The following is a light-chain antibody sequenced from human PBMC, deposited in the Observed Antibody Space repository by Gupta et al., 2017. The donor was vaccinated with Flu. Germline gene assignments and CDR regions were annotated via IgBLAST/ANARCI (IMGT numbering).Light chain of an antibody. CDR3: QQVNMYPST. Sequence: DIQLTQSPSFLSLSIGDRVTITCRASQDISSYLAWYQQKPGKAPKFLIYTASTLQTEVPSRFSGSGSGTQFSLTISNLQPEDSATYYCQQVNMYPSTFGGGTKVEIK. V-gene: IGKV1-9*01. CDR2: TAS. J-gene: IGKJ4*01. CDR1: QDISSY.